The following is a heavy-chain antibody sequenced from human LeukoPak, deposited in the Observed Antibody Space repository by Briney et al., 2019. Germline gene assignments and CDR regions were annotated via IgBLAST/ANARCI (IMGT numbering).Heavy chain of an antibody. CDR2: INAGNGNT. CDR1: GYTLTSYA. Sequence: VASVKVSCKASGYTLTSYAMHWVRQAPGQRLEWMGWINAGNGNTKYSQEFQGRVTITRDTSASTAYMELSSLRSEDMAVYYCAREGLSSDAFDMWGQGTMVTVSS. D-gene: IGHD4/OR15-4a*01. CDR3: AREGLSSDAFDM. J-gene: IGHJ3*02. V-gene: IGHV1-3*03.